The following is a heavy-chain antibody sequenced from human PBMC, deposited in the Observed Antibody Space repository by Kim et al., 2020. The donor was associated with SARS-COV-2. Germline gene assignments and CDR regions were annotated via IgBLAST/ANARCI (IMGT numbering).Heavy chain of an antibody. CDR3: ARDRSATVTFSDAFDI. D-gene: IGHD4-17*01. Sequence: LRSRVTLSVDTSKNQFSLKLSAVTAADTAVYYCARDRSATVTFSDAFDIWGQGTMVTVSS. J-gene: IGHJ3*02. V-gene: IGHV4-30-2*05.